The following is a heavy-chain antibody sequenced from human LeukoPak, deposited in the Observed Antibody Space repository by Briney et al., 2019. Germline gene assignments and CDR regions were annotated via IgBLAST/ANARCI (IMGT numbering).Heavy chain of an antibody. D-gene: IGHD3-22*01. V-gene: IGHV4-38-2*02. CDR3: TRPYYYDSSGSPDY. Sequence: SETLSLTCTVSGYSISSGYYWGWIRQPPGKGLEWIGNIYHSGSTYYNPSLKSRVTISVGTSKNQFSLKLSSVTAADTAVYYCTRPYYYDSSGSPDYWGQGTLVTVSS. CDR2: IYHSGST. J-gene: IGHJ4*02. CDR1: GYSISSGYY.